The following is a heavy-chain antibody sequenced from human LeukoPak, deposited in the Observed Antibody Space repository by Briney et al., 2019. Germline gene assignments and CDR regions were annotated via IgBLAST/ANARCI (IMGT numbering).Heavy chain of an antibody. V-gene: IGHV4-59*01. CDR2: IYYSGST. D-gene: IGHD3-22*01. CDR3: ARETYYYDSSGYYPYYFDY. CDR1: GGSISSYY. J-gene: IGHJ4*02. Sequence: PSETLSLTCTVSGGSISSYYWSWIRQPPGKGLEWIGYIYYSGSTNYNPSLRSRVTISVDTSKNQFSLNLSSVTAADTAIYYCARETYYYDSSGYYPYYFDYWGQGTLVTVSS.